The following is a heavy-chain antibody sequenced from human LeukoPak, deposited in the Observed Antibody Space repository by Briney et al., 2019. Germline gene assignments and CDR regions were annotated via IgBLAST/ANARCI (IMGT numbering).Heavy chain of an antibody. Sequence: GGSLRLSCAASGFTFSSYSMNWVRQAPGKGLEWVSSISSSSSYIYYADSVKGRFTISRDNAKNSLYLQMNSLRAEDTAVYYCARVNKLYDFWSGYSDFDYWGQGTLVTVSS. CDR1: GFTFSSYS. V-gene: IGHV3-21*01. CDR2: ISSSSSYI. CDR3: ARVNKLYDFWSGYSDFDY. J-gene: IGHJ4*02. D-gene: IGHD3-3*01.